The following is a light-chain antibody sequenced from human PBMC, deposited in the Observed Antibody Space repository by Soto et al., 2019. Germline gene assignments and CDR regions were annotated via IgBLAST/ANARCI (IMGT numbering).Light chain of an antibody. CDR2: EVS. CDR3: MQSTKLPPT. CDR1: QSLLHITGETF. Sequence: DVVMTQTPLSLSVAPGQPASISCKSSQSLLHITGETFLFWYLQKPGQSPQLLIYEVSTRVSGVPERFRGSGSGTDFTLEISRGETDDVGIYYCMQSTKLPPTFGQGTRLGIE. V-gene: IGKV2D-29*02. J-gene: IGKJ5*01.